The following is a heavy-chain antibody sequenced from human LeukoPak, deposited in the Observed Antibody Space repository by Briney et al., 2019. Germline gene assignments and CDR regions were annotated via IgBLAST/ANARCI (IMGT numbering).Heavy chain of an antibody. CDR1: GGSMSSYY. Sequence: KASETLSLTCSVSGGSMSSYYWRWIREPPGKGVVCIGYIYYTGSTNYNPSLKSRVTISVDTSKHQFSLKLTSVTAADTAVYYCARHLGDCSGGSCYSLAWFDPWGQGTLVTVSS. D-gene: IGHD2-15*01. V-gene: IGHV4-59*08. J-gene: IGHJ5*02. CDR2: IYYTGST. CDR3: ARHLGDCSGGSCYSLAWFDP.